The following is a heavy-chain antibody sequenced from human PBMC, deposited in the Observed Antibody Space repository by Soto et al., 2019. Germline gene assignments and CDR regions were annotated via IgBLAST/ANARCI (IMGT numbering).Heavy chain of an antibody. CDR2: IYYSGST. D-gene: IGHD4-17*01. J-gene: IGHJ5*02. V-gene: IGHV4-59*01. CDR3: AREVGVDYGGKNWFDP. Sequence: SETLSLTCTVSGGSISSYYWSWIRQPPGKGLEWIGYIYYSGSTNYNPSLKSRVTISVDTSKNQFSLKLSSVTAGDTAVYYCAREVGVDYGGKNWFDPWGQGTLVTVSS. CDR1: GGSISSYY.